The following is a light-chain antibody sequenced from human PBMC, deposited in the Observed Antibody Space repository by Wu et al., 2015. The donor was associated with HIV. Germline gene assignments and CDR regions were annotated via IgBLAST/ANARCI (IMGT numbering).Light chain of an antibody. Sequence: EIVLTQSPDTLSLSPGDRATLSCRASQSFSSSYLAWYQQKPGRAPRLLIYGTSGRAAGIPDRFSGSESGTDFSLTITRLEPEDFAVYYCQHYDTARTFGQGTKVE. CDR1: QSFSSSY. J-gene: IGKJ1*01. CDR2: GTS. CDR3: QHYDTART. V-gene: IGKV3-20*01.